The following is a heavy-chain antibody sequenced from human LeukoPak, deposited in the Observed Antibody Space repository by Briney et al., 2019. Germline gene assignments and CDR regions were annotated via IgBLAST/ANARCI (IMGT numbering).Heavy chain of an antibody. CDR1: GFTFSSYG. CDR3: AKDLYYFDY. J-gene: IGHJ4*02. D-gene: IGHD2/OR15-2a*01. Sequence: PGGSLRLSCAASGFTFSSYGMSWVHQAPGKGLEWVSLISGSGGSTYYADSVKGRFTISRDNSKNTLYLQMNSLRAEDTAVYYCAKDLYYFDYWGQGTLVTVSS. CDR2: ISGSGGST. V-gene: IGHV3-23*01.